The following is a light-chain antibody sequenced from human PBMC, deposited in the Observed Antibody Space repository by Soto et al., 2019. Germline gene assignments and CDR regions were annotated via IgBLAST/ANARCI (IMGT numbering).Light chain of an antibody. Sequence: QSFLTQPPSASGTPGQRITISCAGSSSNIGDNPVNWYQQLPGAAPKLLIYINDQRPSGVPDRFSGSKSGTSASLAISGPQPEDEADYYCAAWDDSLNALFGTGTKVTVL. J-gene: IGLJ1*01. CDR1: SSNIGDNP. V-gene: IGLV1-44*01. CDR3: AAWDDSLNAL. CDR2: IND.